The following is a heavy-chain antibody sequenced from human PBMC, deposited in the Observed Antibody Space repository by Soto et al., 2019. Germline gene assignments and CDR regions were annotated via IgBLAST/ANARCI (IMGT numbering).Heavy chain of an antibody. V-gene: IGHV4-30-4*01. D-gene: IGHD3-22*01. J-gene: IGHJ5*02. Sequence: SETLCLTCTVSGGSISSGDYYWSWIRQPPGKGLEWIGYIYYSGSTYYNPSLKSRVTISVDTSKNQFSLKLSSVTAADTAVYYCAREPRYYYDSSGYSKDNWFDPWGQGTLVTVSS. CDR3: AREPRYYYDSSGYSKDNWFDP. CDR1: GGSISSGDYY. CDR2: IYYSGST.